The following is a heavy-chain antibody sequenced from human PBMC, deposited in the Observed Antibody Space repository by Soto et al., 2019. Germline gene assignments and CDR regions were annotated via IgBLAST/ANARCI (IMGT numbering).Heavy chain of an antibody. V-gene: IGHV2-5*02. D-gene: IGHD3-16*01. Sequence: QITLKESGPALVKPTQTLTLTCTFSGFSLSTSGVGVGWIRQPPGEALVWLALIYWDDYKHFSPSLESRLTITRATSKNLGVLTMTHTDPVDTATYCCVLKGGGDRILDYWGQGTLVTVSS. CDR2: IYWDDYK. CDR1: GFSLSTSGVG. J-gene: IGHJ4*02. CDR3: VLKGGGDRILDY.